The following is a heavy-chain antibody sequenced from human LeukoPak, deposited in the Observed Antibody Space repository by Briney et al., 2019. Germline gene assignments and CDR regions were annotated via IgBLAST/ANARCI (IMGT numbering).Heavy chain of an antibody. V-gene: IGHV3-30-3*01. CDR3: ARGSALRGPGQYYYYGMDV. J-gene: IGHJ6*02. D-gene: IGHD1-1*01. CDR2: ISYDGSNK. Sequence: PGRSLRLSCAASGFTFSSYAMHWVRQAPGKGLEWVAVISYDGSNKYYADSVKGRFTISRDNSKNTLYLQMNSLRAEDTAVYYCARGSALRGPGQYYYYGMDVWGQGTTVTVSS. CDR1: GFTFSSYA.